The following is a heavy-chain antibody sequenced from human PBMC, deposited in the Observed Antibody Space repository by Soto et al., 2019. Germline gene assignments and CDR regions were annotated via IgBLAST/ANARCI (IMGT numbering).Heavy chain of an antibody. CDR2: IYYSGST. CDR1: GGSISSGGYY. D-gene: IGHD4-4*01. CDR3: ARVAPFTTVTFDY. V-gene: IGHV4-31*03. Sequence: SETLSLTCTVSGGSISSGGYYWSWIRQHPGKGLEWIGYIYYSGSTYYNPSLKSRVTISVDTSKNQFSLKLSSVTTADTAVYYCARVAPFTTVTFDYWGQGTLVTVSS. J-gene: IGHJ4*02.